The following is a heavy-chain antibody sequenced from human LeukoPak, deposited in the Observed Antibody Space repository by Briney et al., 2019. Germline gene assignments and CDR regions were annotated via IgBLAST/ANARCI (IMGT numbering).Heavy chain of an antibody. V-gene: IGHV3-48*04. CDR3: ARDLSVVPAAIDLDY. J-gene: IGHJ4*02. CDR1: GFTFSSYS. D-gene: IGHD2-2*02. Sequence: GGSLRLSCAASGFTFSSYSMNWVRQAPGKGLEWVSYISSSSSTIYYADSVKSRFTISRDNAKNSLYLQMNSLRAEDTAVYYCARDLSVVPAAIDLDYWGQGTLVTVSS. CDR2: ISSSSSTI.